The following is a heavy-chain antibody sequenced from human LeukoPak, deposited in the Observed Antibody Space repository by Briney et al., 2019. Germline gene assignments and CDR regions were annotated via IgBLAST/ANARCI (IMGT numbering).Heavy chain of an antibody. CDR2: ISSSSSYI. CDR3: ARGSRGSYYFDY. V-gene: IGHV3-21*01. J-gene: IGHJ4*02. D-gene: IGHD1-26*01. CDR1: GFTFSSYS. Sequence: AGGSLRLSCAASGFTFSSYSMNWVRQAPGKGLEWVSSISSSSSYIYYADSVKGRFTITRDNAKNSLYLQMNSLRAGDTAVYYCARGSRGSYYFDYWGQGTLVTVSS.